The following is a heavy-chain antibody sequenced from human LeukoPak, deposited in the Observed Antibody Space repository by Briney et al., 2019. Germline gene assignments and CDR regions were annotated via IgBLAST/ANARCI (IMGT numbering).Heavy chain of an antibody. CDR2: VYTSGST. CDR1: GGSISSGSYY. D-gene: IGHD6-19*01. J-gene: IGHJ2*01. CDR3: AGDSSGWNWYFDL. V-gene: IGHV4-61*02. Sequence: SQTLSLTCTVSGGSISSGSYYWSWIRQPAGKGLEWIGRVYTSGSTNYNPSLKSRVTISVDTSKNQFSLKLSSVTAADTAAYYCAGDSSGWNWYFDLWGRGTLVTVSS.